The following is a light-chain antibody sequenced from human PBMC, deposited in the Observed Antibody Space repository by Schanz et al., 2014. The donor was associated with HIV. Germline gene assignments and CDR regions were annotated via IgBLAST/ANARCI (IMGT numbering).Light chain of an antibody. J-gene: IGKJ1*01. CDR1: QSVNSN. V-gene: IGKV3-15*01. Sequence: EIVMTQSPATLSVSPGERATLSCRASQSVNSNLAWYQQKPGQAPRLLIYSASTRATGIPSRFSGSGSGTEFSLIISSLQSEDFAVYYCQQYNDWPPRWTFGQGTKVEIK. CDR2: SAS. CDR3: QQYNDWPPRWT.